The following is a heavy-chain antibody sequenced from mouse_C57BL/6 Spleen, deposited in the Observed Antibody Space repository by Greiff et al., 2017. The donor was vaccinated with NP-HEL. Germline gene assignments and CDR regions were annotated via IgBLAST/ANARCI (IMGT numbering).Heavy chain of an antibody. Sequence: VQLQQSGPELVMPGASVKLSCKASGYTFTDYYMHWVKQSPGQSLEWIGVINPNYGSTNYNQKFQGKSTLTVDKSSSTAYMQLSSLTSEYSAVYYCANSEQVDYRDYWGQGTTLTVSS. CDR3: ANSEQVDYRDY. D-gene: IGHD2-13*01. V-gene: IGHV1-69*01. J-gene: IGHJ2*01. CDR1: GYTFTDYY. CDR2: INPNYGST.